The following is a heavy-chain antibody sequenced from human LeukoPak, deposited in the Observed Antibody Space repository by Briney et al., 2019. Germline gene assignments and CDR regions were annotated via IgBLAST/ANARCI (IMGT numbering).Heavy chain of an antibody. CDR3: TSAPTTPYYYYYYMDV. CDR1: GFTFSNAW. V-gene: IGHV3-15*01. CDR2: IKSKTEGGTT. J-gene: IGHJ6*03. Sequence: PGGSLRLSCAASGFTFSNAWMSWVRQAPGKGLEWVGRIKSKTEGGTTDYAAPVKGRFTISRDDSKDTLYLQVNSLKTEDTAVYYCTSAPTTPYYYYYYMDVWGKGTTVTVSS. D-gene: IGHD1/OR15-1a*01.